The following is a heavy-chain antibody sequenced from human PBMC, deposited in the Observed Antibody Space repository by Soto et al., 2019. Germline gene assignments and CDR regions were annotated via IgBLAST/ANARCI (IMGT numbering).Heavy chain of an antibody. J-gene: IGHJ4*02. V-gene: IGHV4-30-2*01. Sequence: QLQLQESGSGLVKPSQTLSLTCAVSGGSISSGGYSWSWIRQPPGKGLEWIGYIYHSGSTYYNPSPHGRCPAPVNGPENRSPPTVASVPAGATAVFYWASAGGWGAVAAACWGQGTLVTVSS. D-gene: IGHD6-19*01. CDR1: GGSISSGGYS. CDR3: ASAGGWGAVAAAC. CDR2: IYHSGST.